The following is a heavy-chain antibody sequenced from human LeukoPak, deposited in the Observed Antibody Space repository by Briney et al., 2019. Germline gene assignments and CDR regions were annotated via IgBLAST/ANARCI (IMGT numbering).Heavy chain of an antibody. J-gene: IGHJ3*02. D-gene: IGHD6-13*01. V-gene: IGHV4-39*01. Sequence: PSETLSLTCTVSGGSISSSSYYWGWIRQSPGKGLEWIGSIYYSGSTYYNPSLKSQVTISVDTSKNQFSLKLSSVTAADTAVYYCARHSPIGIAPAFDIWGQGTMVTVSS. CDR3: ARHSPIGIAPAFDI. CDR1: GGSISSSSYY. CDR2: IYYSGST.